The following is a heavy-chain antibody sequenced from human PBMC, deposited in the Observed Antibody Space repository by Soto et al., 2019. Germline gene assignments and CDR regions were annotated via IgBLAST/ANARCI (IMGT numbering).Heavy chain of an antibody. D-gene: IGHD6-13*01. V-gene: IGHV3-23*01. J-gene: IGHJ4*02. Sequence: GCLLPACPASGFTFSSFAMSWVRQAPGKGLEWVSTVSGISGSTYYADSVKGRFTISRDNSKNTLYLQLNSLRAEDTAVYYCAKDPATAGTNFDYWGQGTLVTVYS. CDR3: AKDPATAGTNFDY. CDR2: VSGISGST. CDR1: GFTFSSFA.